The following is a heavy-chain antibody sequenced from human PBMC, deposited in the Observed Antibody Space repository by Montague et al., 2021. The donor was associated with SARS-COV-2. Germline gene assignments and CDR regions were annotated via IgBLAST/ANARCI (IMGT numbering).Heavy chain of an antibody. CDR2: LLEKRS. CDR1: GVVELRRRS. D-gene: IGHD2-15*01. Sequence: SETLSLTCTVSGVVELRRRSEEHTSELQSPMYLVCRLLLEKRSSYNSSLKSRVTISVDTSKNQVSLNLRSVTAADTAVYFCVRADRRDPDTPPLYYYEVMELWGQGTTVTVSS. J-gene: IGHJ6*01. V-gene: IGHV4-61*10. CDR3: VRADRRDPDTPPLYYYEVMEL.